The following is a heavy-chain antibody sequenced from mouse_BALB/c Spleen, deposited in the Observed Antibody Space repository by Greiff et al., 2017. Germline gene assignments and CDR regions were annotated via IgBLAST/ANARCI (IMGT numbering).Heavy chain of an antibody. V-gene: IGHV1-54*01. CDR1: GYAFTNYL. CDR2: INPGSGGT. D-gene: IGHD1-1*01. CDR3: AREPFYGDGYAMDY. Sequence: QVQLQQSGAELVRPGTSVKVSCKASGYAFTNYLIEWVKQRPGQGLEWIGVINPGSGGTNYNEKFKGKATLTADKSSSTAYMQLSSLTSDDSAVYFCAREPFYGDGYAMDYWGQGTSVTVSS. J-gene: IGHJ4*01.